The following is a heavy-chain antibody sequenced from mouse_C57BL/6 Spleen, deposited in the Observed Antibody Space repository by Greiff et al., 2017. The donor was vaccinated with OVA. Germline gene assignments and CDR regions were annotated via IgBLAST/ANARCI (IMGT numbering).Heavy chain of an antibody. CDR1: GYTFTSYW. D-gene: IGHD1-1*01. J-gene: IGHJ1*03. V-gene: IGHV1-55*01. CDR2: IYPGSGST. CDR3: ATITTVVDWYFDV. Sequence: VQLQQPGAELVKPGASVKMSCKASGYTFTSYWITWVKQRPGQGLEWIGDIYPGSGSTNYNEKFKSKATLTVDTSSSTAYMQLSSLTSEDSAVYYCATITTVVDWYFDVWGTGTTVTVSS.